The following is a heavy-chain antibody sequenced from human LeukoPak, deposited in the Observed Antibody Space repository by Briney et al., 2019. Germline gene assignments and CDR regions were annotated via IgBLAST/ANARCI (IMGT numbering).Heavy chain of an antibody. Sequence: GGSLRLSCAASGFTFSSYAMHWVRQAPGKGLEWVAAISFDASNKYYADSAKGRFTISRDNSKNMLYVQMNSLRAEDTAVYYCGKGPGVYAMGALDYWGQGILVSVSS. CDR3: GKGPGVYAMGALDY. CDR1: GFTFSSYA. D-gene: IGHD2-8*01. J-gene: IGHJ4*02. V-gene: IGHV3-30*18. CDR2: ISFDASNK.